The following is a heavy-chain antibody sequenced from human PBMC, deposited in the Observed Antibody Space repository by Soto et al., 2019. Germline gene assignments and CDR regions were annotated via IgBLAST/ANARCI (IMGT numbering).Heavy chain of an antibody. CDR2: IYHSGST. J-gene: IGHJ4*02. V-gene: IGHV4-30-2*01. D-gene: IGHD5-12*01. Sequence: QLQLQESGSGLVKPSQTLSLTCAVSGGSISSGGYSWSWIRQPPGKGLEWSGYIYHSGSTYYNPSLKSRVDLAGDRSKHQFSLKLSSVAAADTAVYYCAAGGGLPRYYWGQGTLVTVSS. CDR1: GGSISSGGYS. CDR3: AAGGGLPRYY.